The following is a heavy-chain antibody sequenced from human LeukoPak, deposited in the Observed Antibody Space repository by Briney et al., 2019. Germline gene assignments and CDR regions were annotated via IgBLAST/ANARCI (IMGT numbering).Heavy chain of an antibody. V-gene: IGHV4-4*07. CDR1: GGSISSYY. CDR3: ARDLSVTTAFDNWFDH. CDR2: IYTTGST. Sequence: SETLSLTCTVSGGSISSYYWSWIRQPAGKGVEWIGHIYTTGSTNYNPSLKSRVAISVDKSKNQFSLKLSSVTAADTAVYYCARDLSVTTAFDNWFDHWGQGTLVTVSS. D-gene: IGHD4-17*01. J-gene: IGHJ5*02.